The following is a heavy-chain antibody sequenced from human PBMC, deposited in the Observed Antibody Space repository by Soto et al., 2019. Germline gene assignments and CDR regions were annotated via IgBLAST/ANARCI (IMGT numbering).Heavy chain of an antibody. CDR2: IIPILGIA. CDR1: GGTFSSYT. V-gene: IGHV1-69*08. J-gene: IGHJ4*02. Sequence: QVQLVQSGAEVQKPGSSVKVSCKASGGTFSSYTISWVRQAPGQGLEWMGRIIPILGIANYAQKFQGRVTITADKSTSTAYMELSSLRSEDTAVYYCARDPPYYGSGSAFDYWGQGTLVTVSS. D-gene: IGHD3-10*01. CDR3: ARDPPYYGSGSAFDY.